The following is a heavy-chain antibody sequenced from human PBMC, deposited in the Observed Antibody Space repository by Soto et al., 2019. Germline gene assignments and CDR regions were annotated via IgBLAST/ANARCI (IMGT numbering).Heavy chain of an antibody. J-gene: IGHJ5*02. D-gene: IGHD5-12*01. Sequence: PGGSLRLSCAASGFTFSSYAMSWVRQAPGKGLEWVSAISGSGGSTYYADSVKGRFTISRDNSKNTLYLQVNSLRAEDTAVYYCAKWLLVATTYWFDPWGQGTLVTVSS. CDR2: ISGSGGST. CDR3: AKWLLVATTYWFDP. V-gene: IGHV3-23*01. CDR1: GFTFSSYA.